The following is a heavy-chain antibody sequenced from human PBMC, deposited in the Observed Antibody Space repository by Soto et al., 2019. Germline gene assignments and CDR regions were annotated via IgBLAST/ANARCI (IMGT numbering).Heavy chain of an antibody. CDR1: GYTFTSYG. J-gene: IGHJ3*02. V-gene: IGHV1-18*01. CDR3: ARDRILLWFGELSFNAFDI. Sequence: ASVKVSCKASGYTFTSYGISWVRQAPGQGLEWMGWISAYNGNTNYAQKLQGRVTMTTDTSTSTAYMELRSLRFDDTAVYYCARDRILLWFGELSFNAFDIWGQGTMVTVSS. CDR2: ISAYNGNT. D-gene: IGHD3-10*01.